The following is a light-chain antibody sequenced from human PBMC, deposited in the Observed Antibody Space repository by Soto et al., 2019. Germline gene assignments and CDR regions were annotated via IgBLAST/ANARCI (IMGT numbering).Light chain of an antibody. V-gene: IGKV3-11*01. CDR3: QQRSNFKYT. CDR1: QSVSSF. J-gene: IGKJ2*01. CDR2: DAS. Sequence: EIVLTQSPATLSLSPGERVTLSCRASQSVSSFLAWYQQQPGQAPRLLIYDASNRATGTPPRFSGSGSGTDFTLTIISLEPDDFAVYYCQQRSNFKYTFGQGTKLELK.